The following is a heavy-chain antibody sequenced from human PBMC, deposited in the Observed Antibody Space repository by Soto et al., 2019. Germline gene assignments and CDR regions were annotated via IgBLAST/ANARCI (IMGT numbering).Heavy chain of an antibody. J-gene: IGHJ4*02. V-gene: IGHV3-74*01. CDR3: ARGGDPDY. Sequence: EVQLVESGGGLVQPGGSLRISCVASGFTFNYYWMHWVRQAPGKGLVWVSRIQSDGSSPDYVDSVKGRFTISRDNAKNTLYLQMNNLSAEDTAVYYCARGGDPDYWGQGTLVTVSS. CDR2: IQSDGSSP. CDR1: GFTFNYYW. D-gene: IGHD2-21*02.